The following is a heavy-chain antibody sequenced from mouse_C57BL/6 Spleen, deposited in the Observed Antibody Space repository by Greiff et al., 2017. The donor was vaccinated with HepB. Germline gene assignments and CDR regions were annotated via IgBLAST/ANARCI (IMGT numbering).Heavy chain of an antibody. CDR3: TSYYYGSSYYFDY. J-gene: IGHJ2*01. V-gene: IGHV14-4*01. CDR2: IDPENGDT. D-gene: IGHD1-1*01. Sequence: EVKLQESGAELVRPGASVKLSCTASGFNIKDDYMHWVKQRPEQGLEWIGWIDPENGDTEYASKFQGKATITADTSSNTAYLQLSSLTSEDTAVYYCTSYYYGSSYYFDYWGQGTTLTVSS. CDR1: GFNIKDDY.